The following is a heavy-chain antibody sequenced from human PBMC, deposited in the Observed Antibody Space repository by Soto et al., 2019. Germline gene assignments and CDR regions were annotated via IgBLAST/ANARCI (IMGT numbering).Heavy chain of an antibody. J-gene: IGHJ5*02. D-gene: IGHD4-17*01. CDR3: ARPLGDYPFRGFDP. Sequence: PSETLSLTCTVSGGSISSSSYYWGWIRQPPGKGLEWIGSIYYSGSTYYNPSLKSRVTISVDTSKNQFSLKLSSVTAADTAVYYCARPLGDYPFRGFDPWGQGTLVTVSS. CDR2: IYYSGST. CDR1: GGSISSSSYY. V-gene: IGHV4-39*01.